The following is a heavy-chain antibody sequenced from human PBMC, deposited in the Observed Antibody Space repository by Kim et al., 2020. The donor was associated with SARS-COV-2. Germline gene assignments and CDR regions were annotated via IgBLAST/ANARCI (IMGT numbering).Heavy chain of an antibody. Sequence: GGSLRLSCAASGFTFSSYSMNWVRQAPGKGLEWVSSISSSSSYIYYADSVKGRFTISRDNAENSLYLQMNSLRAEDTAVYYCSKSMVASEAGTFDYWGQGTLVTVSS. J-gene: IGHJ4*02. CDR2: ISSSSSYI. V-gene: IGHV3-21*01. D-gene: IGHD6-19*01. CDR3: SKSMVASEAGTFDY. CDR1: GFTFSSYS.